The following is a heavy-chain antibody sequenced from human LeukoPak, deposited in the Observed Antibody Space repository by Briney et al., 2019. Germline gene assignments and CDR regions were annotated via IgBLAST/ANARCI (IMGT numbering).Heavy chain of an antibody. V-gene: IGHV3-30-3*01. CDR2: ILYDGSNK. D-gene: IGHD6-13*01. J-gene: IGHJ4*02. CDR1: GFTFSSYA. Sequence: PGRSLRLSCAASGFTFSSYAMHWVRQAPGKGLEWVAVILYDGSNKYYTDSVKGRFTISRDNAKNSLYLQMNSLRVEDTAVYYCGRDLHGYSSSWYGFRDYWGQGTLVTVSS. CDR3: GRDLHGYSSSWYGFRDY.